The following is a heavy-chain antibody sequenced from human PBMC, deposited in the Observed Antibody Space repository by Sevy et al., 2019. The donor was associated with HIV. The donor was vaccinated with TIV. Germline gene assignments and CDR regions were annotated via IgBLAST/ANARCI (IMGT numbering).Heavy chain of an antibody. CDR1: GGTFSSYA. D-gene: IGHD3-3*01. V-gene: IGHV1-69*06. J-gene: IGHJ6*03. Sequence: ASVKVSCKASGGTFSSYAISWVRQAPGQGLEWMGGIIPIFGTANYAQKFQGRVTITADKSTSTAYMELSSLRSEDTAVYYCARGVPRDYDFPYYYYYMDVWGKGTTVTVSS. CDR2: IIPIFGTA. CDR3: ARGVPRDYDFPYYYYYMDV.